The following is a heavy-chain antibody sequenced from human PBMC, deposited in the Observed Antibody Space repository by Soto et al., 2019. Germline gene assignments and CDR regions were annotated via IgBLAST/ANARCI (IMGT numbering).Heavy chain of an antibody. D-gene: IGHD3-3*01. J-gene: IGHJ6*02. CDR1: GFTFDDYT. CDR3: AKGYRFLEWFGYGMDV. V-gene: IGHV3-43*01. Sequence: GSLRLSCAASGFTFDDYTMHWVRQAPGKGLEWVSLISWDGGSTYYADSVKGRFTISRDNSKNSLYLQMNSLRTEDTALYYCAKGYRFLEWFGYGMDVWGQGTTVTVSS. CDR2: ISWDGGST.